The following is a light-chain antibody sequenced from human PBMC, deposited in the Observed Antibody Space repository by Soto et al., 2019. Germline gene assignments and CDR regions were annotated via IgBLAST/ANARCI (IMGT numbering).Light chain of an antibody. CDR2: KAS. V-gene: IGKV1-5*03. CDR1: QTISSW. Sequence: DILMTQSRSTLSGSVGDRVTITCRASQTISSWLAWYQQKPGKAPKLLIYKASTLKSGVPSRFSGSGSGTEFTLTISSLQPDDFATYYCQQSYSTPPITFGQGTRLEIK. CDR3: QQSYSTPPIT. J-gene: IGKJ5*01.